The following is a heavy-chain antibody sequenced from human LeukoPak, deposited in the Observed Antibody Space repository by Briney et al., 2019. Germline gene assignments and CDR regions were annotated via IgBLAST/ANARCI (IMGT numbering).Heavy chain of an antibody. Sequence: GGSLRLSCAASGFTFSSYSMNWVRQAPGKGLEWVSSISSSSSYIYYADSVKGRFTISRDNAKSSLYLQMNSLRVEDTAVYYCARERSGSYYPVDYWGQGTLVTVSS. CDR3: ARERSGSYYPVDY. J-gene: IGHJ4*02. CDR1: GFTFSSYS. CDR2: ISSSSSYI. V-gene: IGHV3-21*01. D-gene: IGHD1-26*01.